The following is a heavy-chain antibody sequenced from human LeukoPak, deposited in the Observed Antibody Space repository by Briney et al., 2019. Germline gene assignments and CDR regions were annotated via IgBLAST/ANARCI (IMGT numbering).Heavy chain of an antibody. CDR2: TRNKANSYTT. V-gene: IGHV3-72*01. CDR3: ARDPSLNL. D-gene: IGHD1-14*01. J-gene: IGHJ6*04. CDR1: GFSFSTYN. Sequence: GGSLRLSCVDSGFSFSTYNMHWVRQAPGKGLEWVGRTRNKANSYTTEYAASVKGRFTISRDDSKNSLYLEMNSLKTEDTAVYYCARDPSLNLWGKGTTVTVSS.